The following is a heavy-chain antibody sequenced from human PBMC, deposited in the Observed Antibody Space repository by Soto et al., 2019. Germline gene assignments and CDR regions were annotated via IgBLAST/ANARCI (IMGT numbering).Heavy chain of an antibody. Sequence: ASVKVSCKVSGYTLTELSMHWVRQAPGKGLEWMGGFDPEDGETIYAQKFQGRVTITADKSTSTAYMELSSLRSEDTAVYYCASPNPTYSYDSSGPLDYWGQGTQVTVSS. J-gene: IGHJ4*02. CDR2: FDPEDGET. CDR1: GYTLTELS. D-gene: IGHD3-22*01. CDR3: ASPNPTYSYDSSGPLDY. V-gene: IGHV1-24*01.